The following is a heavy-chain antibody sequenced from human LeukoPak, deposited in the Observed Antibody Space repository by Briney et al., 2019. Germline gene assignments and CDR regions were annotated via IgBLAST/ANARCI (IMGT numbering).Heavy chain of an antibody. V-gene: IGHV1-69*05. D-gene: IGHD3-16*01. J-gene: IGHJ6*03. CDR2: IIPIFGTA. CDR1: GGTFSSYA. Sequence: SVTVSCKASGGTFSSYAISWVRQAPGQGLEWMGGIIPIFGTANYAQKFQGRVTITTDESTSTAYMELSSLRSEDTAVYYCARGPTYQDYYYYMDVWGKGTTVTVSS. CDR3: ARGPTYQDYYYYMDV.